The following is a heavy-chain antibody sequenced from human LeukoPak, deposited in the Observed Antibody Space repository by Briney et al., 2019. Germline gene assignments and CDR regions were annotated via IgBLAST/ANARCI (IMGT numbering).Heavy chain of an antibody. CDR3: ARGGQLWSYPLGGFDY. J-gene: IGHJ4*02. CDR1: GYSISSGYY. CDR2: SGST. V-gene: IGHV4-38-2*02. Sequence: SETLSLTCTVSGYSISSGYYWGWIRQPPGKGLEWIGSGSTYYNPSLKSRVTISVDTSKNQFSLKLSSVTAADTAVYYCARGGQLWSYPLGGFDYWGQGTLVTVSS. D-gene: IGHD5-18*01.